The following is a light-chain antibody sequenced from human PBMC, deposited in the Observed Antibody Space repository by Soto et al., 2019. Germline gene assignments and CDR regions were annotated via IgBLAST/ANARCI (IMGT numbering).Light chain of an antibody. CDR3: ATWDDSLYLV. CDR1: SSNIGSNT. CDR2: ANH. J-gene: IGLJ3*02. V-gene: IGLV1-44*01. Sequence: QSVLSQPPSASATPGQRVTIYCSGSSSNIGSNTVNWYQHLPGAAPKLLIYANHQRASGVPDRFFGSRSGTSASLAISGVQSEDEGDYYCATWDDSLYLVFGGGTKHTVL.